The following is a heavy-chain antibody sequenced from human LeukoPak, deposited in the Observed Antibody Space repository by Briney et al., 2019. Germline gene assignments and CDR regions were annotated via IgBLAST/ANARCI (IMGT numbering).Heavy chain of an antibody. V-gene: IGHV4-59*08. CDR3: ARHGDGYTFD. CDR2: IYYSGST. CDR1: GGSISSYY. Sequence: PSETLSLTRTVSGGSISSYYWSWIRQPPAKGLELIGYIYYSGSTNYNPSLKSRVTISVDTSKNQFSLKLSSVTAADTAVYYRARHGDGYTFDWGQGTLVSVSS. D-gene: IGHD5-24*01. J-gene: IGHJ4*02.